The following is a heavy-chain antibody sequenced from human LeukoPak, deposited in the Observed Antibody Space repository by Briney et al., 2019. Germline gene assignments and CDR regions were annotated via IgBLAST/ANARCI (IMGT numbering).Heavy chain of an antibody. J-gene: IGHJ4*02. D-gene: IGHD3-16*02. CDR2: ISGSGGST. Sequence: RPGGSLRLSCAASGFTFSSYAMSWVRQAPGKGLEWVSAISGSGGSTYYADSVKGRFTISRDNSKNTLYLQMNSLRAEDTAVYYCANGGLGELSLRVDYWGQGTLVTVSS. CDR1: GFTFSSYA. CDR3: ANGGLGELSLRVDY. V-gene: IGHV3-23*01.